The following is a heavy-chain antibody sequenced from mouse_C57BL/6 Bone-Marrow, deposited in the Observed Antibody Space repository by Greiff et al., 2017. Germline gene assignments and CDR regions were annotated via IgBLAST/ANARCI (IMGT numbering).Heavy chain of an antibody. V-gene: IGHV3-6*01. Sequence: EVQVVESGPGLVKPSQSLSLTCSVTGYSITSGYYWNWFRQFPGNKLEWMGHISYDRSYNYNPSLKNRISITRDTAKNQFFLKLNTVTNEDTDTYYCARQRNDVGYYAMDYWDEGTSVSVSS. J-gene: IGHJ4*01. D-gene: IGHD2-12*01. CDR1: GYSITSGYY. CDR2: ISYDRSY. CDR3: ARQRNDVGYYAMDY.